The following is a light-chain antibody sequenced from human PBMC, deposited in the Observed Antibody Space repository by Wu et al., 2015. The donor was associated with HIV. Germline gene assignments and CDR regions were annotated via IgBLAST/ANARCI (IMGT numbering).Light chain of an antibody. J-gene: IGKJ1*01. CDR3: QKYNTAPWT. CDR1: ESVTMS. CDR2: GAT. V-gene: IGKV3-15*01. Sequence: EVVVTQSPATLSVSPGERVTLSCRASESVTMSVVWYQQKPGQAPRLLIYGATTRATGVPARFSGSASGTEFTLTISSLQSEDVATYYCQKYNTAPWTFGQGTKVEMK.